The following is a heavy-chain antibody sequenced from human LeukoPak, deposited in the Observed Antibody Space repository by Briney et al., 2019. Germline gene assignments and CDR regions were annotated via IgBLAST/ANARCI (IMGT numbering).Heavy chain of an antibody. CDR2: VFPIFGTA. CDR1: GCTFNSYG. Sequence: ASSVTVSYKASGCTFNSYGISWVRQAPGRGLEWMGGVFPIFGTANSAQKFQGRVTITPDESTSTAYMELSSLRSEDTAVYYCARETYYDILTGQTRGPFDIWGQGTMVTVSS. CDR3: ARETYYDILTGQTRGPFDI. V-gene: IGHV1-69*13. D-gene: IGHD3-9*01. J-gene: IGHJ3*02.